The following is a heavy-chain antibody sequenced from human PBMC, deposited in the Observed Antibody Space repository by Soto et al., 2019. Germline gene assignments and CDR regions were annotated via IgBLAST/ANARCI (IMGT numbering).Heavy chain of an antibody. CDR1: GFSLSTSGVG. Sequence: QITLKESGPTLVKPTQTLTLTCTFSGFSLSTSGVGVGWIRQSPGKALQWLALIYWNGDKRYNPSLKTRLTINKDTSKNHVVLTWTNMDPVDTATYYCAHRPSGWFLFDYWGQGTLVTVSS. CDR3: AHRPSGWFLFDY. CDR2: IYWNGDK. J-gene: IGHJ4*02. D-gene: IGHD6-19*01. V-gene: IGHV2-5*01.